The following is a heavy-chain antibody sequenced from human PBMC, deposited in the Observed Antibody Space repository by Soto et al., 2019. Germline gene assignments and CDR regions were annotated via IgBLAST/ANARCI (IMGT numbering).Heavy chain of an antibody. CDR2: IKEDGSEI. J-gene: IGHJ4*02. D-gene: IGHD3-16*01. Sequence: GGSLRLSCAVSGFDVMSYWMSWVRQAPGKGLEWVASIKEDGSEIYYLHSVRGRFSISRDSAGNALHLTMNYLSAEGTGVYFCARDIGFDYVNWGQGTLVTVSS. CDR3: ARDIGFDYVN. CDR1: GFDVMSYW. V-gene: IGHV3-7*01.